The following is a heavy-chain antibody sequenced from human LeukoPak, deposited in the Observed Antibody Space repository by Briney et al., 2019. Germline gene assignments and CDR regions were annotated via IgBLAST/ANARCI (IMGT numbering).Heavy chain of an antibody. Sequence: GSLRLSCAASGFTFSSYSMNWVRQAPGKGLEWVSSISSSSSYIYYAVSVKGRFTISRDNAKNSLYLQMNSLRAEDTAVYYCARREAQTWLVRDYWGQGTLVTVSS. CDR2: ISSSSSYI. V-gene: IGHV3-21*01. D-gene: IGHD6-19*01. J-gene: IGHJ4*02. CDR3: ARREAQTWLVRDY. CDR1: GFTFSSYS.